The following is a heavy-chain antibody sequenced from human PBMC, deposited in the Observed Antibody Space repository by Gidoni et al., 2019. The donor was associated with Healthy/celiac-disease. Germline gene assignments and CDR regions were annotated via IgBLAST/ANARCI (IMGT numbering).Heavy chain of an antibody. J-gene: IGHJ4*02. Sequence: EVQLVESGGGLVKPGGSLRLSCAASGFTFSSYSMNWVRQAPGKGLEWVSSISSSSSYIYYADSVKGRFTISRDNAKNSLYLQMNSLRAEDTAVYYCARDSGWGATYYDFWSGYYASGYFDYWGQGTLVTVSS. CDR1: GFTFSSYS. CDR2: ISSSSSYI. V-gene: IGHV3-21*01. CDR3: ARDSGWGATYYDFWSGYYASGYFDY. D-gene: IGHD3-3*01.